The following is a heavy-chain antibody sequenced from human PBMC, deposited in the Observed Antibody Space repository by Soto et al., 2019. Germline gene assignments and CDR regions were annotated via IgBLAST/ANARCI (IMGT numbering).Heavy chain of an antibody. V-gene: IGHV1-8*01. Sequence: ASVKVSCTASGYTFTSYDINWVRQATGQGLEWMGWMNPNSGNTGYAQKFQGRVTMTRNTSISTAYMELSSLRSEDTAVYYCASQYSSSSEFDYWGQGTLVTVSS. J-gene: IGHJ4*02. CDR1: GYTFTSYD. CDR2: MNPNSGNT. CDR3: ASQYSSSSEFDY. D-gene: IGHD6-6*01.